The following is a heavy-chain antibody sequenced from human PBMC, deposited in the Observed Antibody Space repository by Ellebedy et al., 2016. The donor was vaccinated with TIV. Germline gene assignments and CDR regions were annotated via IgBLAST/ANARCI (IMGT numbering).Heavy chain of an antibody. D-gene: IGHD2-21*02. CDR3: LWIVTEDLHY. CDR1: GLTFSTYG. CDR2: ISYDGSKT. J-gene: IGHJ4*02. Sequence: PGGSLRLSCGASGLTFSTYGIHRVRQAPGKGLEWMAVISYDGSKTFYVDSMRGRFTISRDKSKDTVYLQMDSLRPEDTAVYFCLWIVTEDLHYWGQGIQVTVSS. V-gene: IGHV3-30*03.